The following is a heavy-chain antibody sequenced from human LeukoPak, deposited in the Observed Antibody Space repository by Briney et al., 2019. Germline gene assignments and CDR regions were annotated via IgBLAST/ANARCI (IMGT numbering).Heavy chain of an antibody. D-gene: IGHD6-13*01. J-gene: IGHJ5*02. V-gene: IGHV4-39*07. CDR3: ARSPGLYSGSWYGWFDP. CDR1: GGSISSSSYY. Sequence: SETLSLTCTVSGGSISSSSYYWGWIRQPPGKGLEWIGSIYYSGSTYYNPSLKSRVTISVDTSKNQFSLKLSSVTAADTAVYYCARSPGLYSGSWYGWFDPWGQGTLVTVSS. CDR2: IYYSGST.